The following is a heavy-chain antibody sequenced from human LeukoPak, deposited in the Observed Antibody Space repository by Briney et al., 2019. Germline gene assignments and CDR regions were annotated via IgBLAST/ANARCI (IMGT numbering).Heavy chain of an antibody. CDR2: ISSSGSTI. J-gene: IGHJ4*02. V-gene: IGHV3-11*01. D-gene: IGHD6-19*01. Sequence: GGSLRLSCAASGFTFSDYYMNWIRQAPGKGLEWVSYISSSGSTIYYADSVKGRFTVSRDNAKNSLYLQMNSLRAEDTAVYYCARDAIAVAGTGIDYWGQGTLVTVSS. CDR3: ARDAIAVAGTGIDY. CDR1: GFTFSDYY.